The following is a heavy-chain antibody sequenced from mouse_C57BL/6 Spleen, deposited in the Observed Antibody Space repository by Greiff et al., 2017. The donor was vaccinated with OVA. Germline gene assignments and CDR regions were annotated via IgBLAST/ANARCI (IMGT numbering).Heavy chain of an antibody. J-gene: IGHJ3*01. D-gene: IGHD1-1*01. CDR1: GYTFTDYY. V-gene: IGHV1-76*01. CDR3: ARSDYYGSSYAWFAY. Sequence: QVQLKESGAELVRPGASVKLSCKASGYTFTDYYINWVKQRPGQGLEWIARIYPGSGNTYYNEKFKGKATLTAEKSSSTAYMQLSSLTSEDSAVYFCARSDYYGSSYAWFAYWGQGTLVTVSA. CDR2: IYPGSGNT.